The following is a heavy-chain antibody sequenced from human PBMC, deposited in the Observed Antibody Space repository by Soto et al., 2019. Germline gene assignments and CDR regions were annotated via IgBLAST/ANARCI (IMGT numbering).Heavy chain of an antibody. D-gene: IGHD2-15*01. Sequence: QVHLVQSGAEVKKPGASVKVSCKASGYTFTNYGISWVRQAPGEGLEWVGWINTSNDNKLYAQKLQGRPTLTTDTSTSTAYMDLTTLRSDDTAVYFCARDPGAASFDFWAQGTLVTVSS. CDR1: GYTFTNYG. CDR2: INTSNDNK. V-gene: IGHV1-18*01. J-gene: IGHJ4*02. CDR3: ARDPGAASFDF.